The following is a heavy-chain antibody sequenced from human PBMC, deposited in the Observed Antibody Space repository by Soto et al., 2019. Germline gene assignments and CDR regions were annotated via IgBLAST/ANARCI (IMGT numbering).Heavy chain of an antibody. V-gene: IGHV1-2*02. CDR1: GYPYTNSY. Sequence: QVQLVQSGAEVRKPGASVKVSCKASGYPYTNSYMHWVRQAPGQGLEWMGWIHPNTGGTNYAQKFQGRVTMARDQAVSTVYMELNRLTSDDTAIYFCASDFRTRGWFRQAGNFAMDVWGQGTTVTVS. CDR3: ASDFRTRGWFRQAGNFAMDV. CDR2: IHPNTGGT. D-gene: IGHD6-19*01. J-gene: IGHJ6*02.